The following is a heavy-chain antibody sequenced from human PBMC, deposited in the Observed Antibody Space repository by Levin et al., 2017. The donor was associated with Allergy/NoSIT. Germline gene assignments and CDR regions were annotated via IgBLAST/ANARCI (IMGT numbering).Heavy chain of an antibody. V-gene: IGHV3-15*01. CDR3: AVDCGDFFDY. Sequence: GESLKISCTASKFIFNNAWMSWVRQAPGKGLEWVGRIKSITDGGTTDYAAPVKGRLTISKDDSKNKLYLQMKSLKTEDTAVYYCAVDCGDFFDYWGQGTLVTVSS. J-gene: IGHJ4*02. CDR1: KFIFNNAW. CDR2: IKSITDGGTT. D-gene: IGHD4-17*01.